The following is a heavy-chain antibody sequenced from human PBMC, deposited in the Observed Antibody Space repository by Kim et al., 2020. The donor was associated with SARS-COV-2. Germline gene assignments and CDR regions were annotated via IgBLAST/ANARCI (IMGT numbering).Heavy chain of an antibody. CDR3: AREGIAVAGPFDY. D-gene: IGHD6-19*01. J-gene: IGHJ4*02. Sequence: GSLRLSCAASGFTFSSYWMHWVRQAPGKGLVWVSRINSDGSSTSYADSVKGRFTISRDNAKNTLYLQMNSLRAEDTAVYYCAREGIAVAGPFDYWGQGTLVTVSS. CDR1: GFTFSSYW. V-gene: IGHV3-74*01. CDR2: INSDGSST.